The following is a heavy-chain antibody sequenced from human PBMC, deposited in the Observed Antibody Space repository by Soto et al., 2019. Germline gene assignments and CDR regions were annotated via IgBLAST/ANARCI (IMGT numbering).Heavy chain of an antibody. Sequence: QVQLQESGPGLVRPSGTLSLTCTVSGDSINYKYWWSWLRQPPGKRLEWFGDIYHTGRTSYNPSLMSRVTMSGDTSKNQFSLKLSSVIAADTAVYYCAKVEVPESSSWHPFDPWGQGTLVTVSS. CDR2: IYHTGRT. CDR1: GDSINYKYW. J-gene: IGHJ5*02. D-gene: IGHD6-13*01. V-gene: IGHV4-4*02. CDR3: AKVEVPESSSWHPFDP.